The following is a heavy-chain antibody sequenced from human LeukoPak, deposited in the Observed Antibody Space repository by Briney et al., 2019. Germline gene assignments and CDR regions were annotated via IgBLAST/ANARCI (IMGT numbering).Heavy chain of an antibody. V-gene: IGHV4-4*02. CDR1: GGSNSSSNW. CDR3: ARGLNRNDYGDYGY. Sequence: SETLSLTCAVSGGSNSSSNWWSWVRQPPGKGLEWIGEIYHSGSTNYNPSLKSRVTISVDTSKNQFSLKLSSVTAADTAVYYCARGLNRNDYGDYGYWGQGTLVTVSS. CDR2: IYHSGST. D-gene: IGHD4-17*01. J-gene: IGHJ4*02.